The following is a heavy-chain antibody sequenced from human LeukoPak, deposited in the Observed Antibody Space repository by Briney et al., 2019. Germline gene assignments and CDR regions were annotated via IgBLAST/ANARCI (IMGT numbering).Heavy chain of an antibody. V-gene: IGHV3-53*01. D-gene: IGHD3-22*01. CDR1: GFTVSSNY. CDR3: ARDHGYYDSSGYYYSDY. J-gene: IGHJ4*02. CDR2: IYSGGST. Sequence: GGSLRLSCAASGFTVSSNYMSWVRQAPGKGLEWVSVIYSGGSTYYADSVKGRFTISRDNSKNTLYLQMNSLRAEDTAVYYCARDHGYYDSSGYYYSDYWGQGTLVTVSS.